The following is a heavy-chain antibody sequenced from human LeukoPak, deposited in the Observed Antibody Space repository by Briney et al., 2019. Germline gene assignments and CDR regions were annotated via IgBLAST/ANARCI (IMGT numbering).Heavy chain of an antibody. V-gene: IGHV3-30*01. CDR2: ISVNGRDK. J-gene: IGHJ4*02. Sequence: GGSLRLSCAASGFDFNSYALHWVRQARGKGLESVAVISVNGRDKYYANSVKGGFSISRDNSNNTFSLQMNSLRVEDSASYYCATLDWCHKYLVACGSSEYWGQGTLVTVSS. D-gene: IGHD2-21*01. CDR3: ATLDWCHKYLVACGSSEY. CDR1: GFDFNSYA.